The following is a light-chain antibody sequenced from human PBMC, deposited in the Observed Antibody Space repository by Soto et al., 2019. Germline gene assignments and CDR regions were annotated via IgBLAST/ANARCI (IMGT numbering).Light chain of an antibody. Sequence: DIQMTQSPSSLSASVGDRVTITCLASQGISNYLAWYQQKPGKVPKLLIYAASTLQSGVPSRFSGSGSGTDFTLTISSLQPEDVATYYCQYYNCAPRTFGQGTKVEIK. CDR2: AAS. V-gene: IGKV1-27*01. CDR1: QGISNY. J-gene: IGKJ1*01. CDR3: QYYNCAPRT.